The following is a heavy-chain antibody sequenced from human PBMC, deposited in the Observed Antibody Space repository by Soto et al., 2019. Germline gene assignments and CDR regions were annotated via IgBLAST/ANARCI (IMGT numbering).Heavy chain of an antibody. Sequence: SETLSLTCAVYGGSFSCYYWIWIRQPPGKGLEWIGEINHSGSTNYNPSLKSRVTISVDTSKNQFSLKLSSVTAADTAVYYCARGRGYYYYYGMDVWGQGTTVTVSS. CDR2: INHSGST. CDR1: GGSFSCYY. V-gene: IGHV4-34*01. D-gene: IGHD3-10*01. J-gene: IGHJ6*02. CDR3: ARGRGYYYYYGMDV.